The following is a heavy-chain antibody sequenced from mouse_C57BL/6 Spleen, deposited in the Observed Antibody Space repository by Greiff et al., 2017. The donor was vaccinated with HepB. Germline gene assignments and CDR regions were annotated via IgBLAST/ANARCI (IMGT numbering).Heavy chain of an antibody. CDR2: IDPSDSYT. V-gene: IGHV1-59*01. CDR1: GYTFTSYW. Sequence: VQLQQPGAELVRPGTSVKLSCKASGYTFTSYWMHWVKQRPGQGLEWIGVIDPSDSYTNYNQKFKGKATLTVDTSSSTAYMQLSSLTSEDSAVYYCAREGRQLRPFDYWGQGTTLTVSS. CDR3: AREGRQLRPFDY. J-gene: IGHJ2*01. D-gene: IGHD3-2*02.